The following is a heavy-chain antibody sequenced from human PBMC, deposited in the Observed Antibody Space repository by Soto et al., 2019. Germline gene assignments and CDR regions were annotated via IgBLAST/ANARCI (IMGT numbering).Heavy chain of an antibody. J-gene: IGHJ4*02. V-gene: IGHV3-48*03. CDR3: ACLAARGFSDY. CDR1: GFTFSSYE. D-gene: IGHD6-6*01. Sequence: HPGGSLRLSCAASGFTFSSYEMNWVRQAPGKGLEWVSYISSSGSTIYYADSVKGRFTISRDNAKNSLYLQMNSLRAEDTAVYYCACLAARGFSDYWGQGTLVTVSS. CDR2: ISSSGSTI.